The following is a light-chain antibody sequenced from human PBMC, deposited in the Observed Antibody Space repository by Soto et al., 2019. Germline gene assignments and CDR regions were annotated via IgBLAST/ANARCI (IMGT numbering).Light chain of an antibody. CDR2: GAS. V-gene: IGKV3-15*01. CDR3: QHYNNWPPWT. Sequence: DIVMTQSPDSLSVSLGERATCSCRASQSVSSNLAWYQQKPGQAPRLLIYGASIRATGIPARFSGSGSGTEFTLTISSLQSEDFAVYYCQHYNNWPPWTFGQGTKVDI. J-gene: IGKJ1*01. CDR1: QSVSSN.